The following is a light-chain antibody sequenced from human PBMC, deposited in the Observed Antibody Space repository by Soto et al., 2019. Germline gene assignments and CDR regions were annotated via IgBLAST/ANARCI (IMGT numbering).Light chain of an antibody. CDR2: EDN. CDR3: QSYDATNQV. CDR1: SGSIASNY. Sequence: NFMLTQPHSVSESPGKTVIISCTRSSGSIASNYVQWYQQRPGSSPTTVIYEDNQRPSGVPDRFSGSIDSSSNSASLTISRLETEDEAAYFCQSYDATNQVFGGGTKLTVL. V-gene: IGLV6-57*01. J-gene: IGLJ3*02.